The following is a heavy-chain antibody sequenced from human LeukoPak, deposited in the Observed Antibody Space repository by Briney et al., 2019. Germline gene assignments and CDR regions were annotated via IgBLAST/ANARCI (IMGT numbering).Heavy chain of an antibody. CDR2: MSGRGCST. CDR1: GFTFSSYA. V-gene: IGHV3-23*01. D-gene: IGHD2-21*01. J-gene: IGHJ4*02. Sequence: GGSLRLSRAASGFTFSSYAMSWVRQPPGKGVEWVSGMSGRGCSTYSEDSVKGRFTITRDNSKNTLYLQMNRLRAEDTAVYYCAKVAPKHIYFDYWGQGTLVTVSS. CDR3: AKVAPKHIYFDY.